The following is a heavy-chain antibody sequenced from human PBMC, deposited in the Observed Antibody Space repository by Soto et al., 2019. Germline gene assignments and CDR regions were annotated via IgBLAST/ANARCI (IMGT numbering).Heavy chain of an antibody. CDR3: ATGSSRYFAH. CDR1: GYTFTTYG. CDR2: ITTYNGNT. J-gene: IGHJ4*02. Sequence: QVQLVQSGAEVKKPGASVKVSCKASGYTFTTYGISWVRQAPGQGPEWMGWITTYNGNTYYAQNGQRRVTMTTNTSTSTAYMELRSLRSDDTAVYYCATGSSRYFAHWGQGTLVTVSS. V-gene: IGHV1-18*04.